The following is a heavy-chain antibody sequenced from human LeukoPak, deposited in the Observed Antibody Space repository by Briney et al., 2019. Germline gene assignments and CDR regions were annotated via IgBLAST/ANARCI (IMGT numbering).Heavy chain of an antibody. CDR3: AVYYDSSGYYGAFDY. Sequence: SETLSLTCAVYGGSFSGYYWSWIRQPPGKGLEWIGEINHSGSANYNPSLKSRVTISVDTSKNQFSLKLSSVTAADTAVYYCAVYYDSSGYYGAFDYWGQGTLVTVSS. V-gene: IGHV4-34*01. CDR1: GGSFSGYY. D-gene: IGHD3-22*01. J-gene: IGHJ4*02. CDR2: INHSGSA.